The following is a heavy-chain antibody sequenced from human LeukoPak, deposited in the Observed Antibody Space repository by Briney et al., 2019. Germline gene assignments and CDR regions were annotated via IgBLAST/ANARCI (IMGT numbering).Heavy chain of an antibody. J-gene: IGHJ6*03. CDR3: AKDRHYGSGSYLSVVHYYYMDV. CDR1: GFTFSSYG. D-gene: IGHD3-10*01. V-gene: IGHV3-30*02. CDR2: IRYDGSNK. Sequence: GGSLRLSCAASGFTFSSYGMHWVRQAPGKGLEWVAFIRYDGSNKYYADSVKGRFTISRDNSKNTLYLQMNSLRAEDTAVYYCAKDRHYGSGSYLSVVHYYYMDVWGKGTTVTISS.